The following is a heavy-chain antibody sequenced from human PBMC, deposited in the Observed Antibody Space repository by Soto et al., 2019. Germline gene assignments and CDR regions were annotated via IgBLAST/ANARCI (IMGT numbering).Heavy chain of an antibody. CDR3: ACDLCLFSGGPGDYYYYYYMDV. Sequence: ASVKVSCKASGYTFTGYYMHWVRQAPGQGLEWMGWINPNSGGTNYAQKFQGWVTMTRDTSISTAYMELSRPRSDDTAVYYCACDLCLFSGGPGDYYYYYYMDVWGKGTTVTVSS. CDR1: GYTFTGYY. D-gene: IGHD3-10*01. CDR2: INPNSGGT. V-gene: IGHV1-2*04. J-gene: IGHJ6*03.